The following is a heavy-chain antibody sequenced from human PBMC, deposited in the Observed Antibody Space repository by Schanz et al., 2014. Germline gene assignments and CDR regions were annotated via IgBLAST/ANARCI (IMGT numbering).Heavy chain of an antibody. CDR3: ARVLGGDEGLDQ. V-gene: IGHV3-30*03. CDR1: GFSFSDYG. D-gene: IGHD4-17*01. J-gene: IGHJ4*02. CDR2: ISYHGSER. Sequence: QVQLVESGGGMVQPGRSLRLSCAGSGFSFSDYGMHWVRQAPGRGLEWVAVISYHGSERYSADSVKGRFTISRDNPKNSLCLQMNSLRAEDTALYYCARVLGGDEGLDQWGQGTLVTVSS.